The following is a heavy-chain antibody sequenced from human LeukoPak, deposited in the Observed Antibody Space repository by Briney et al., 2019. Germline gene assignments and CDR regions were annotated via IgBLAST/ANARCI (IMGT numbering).Heavy chain of an antibody. D-gene: IGHD6-19*01. CDR2: ISSNGGST. V-gene: IGHV3-64*01. Sequence: GGSPRLSCAASGFTFSSYAMHWVRQAPGKGLEYVSAISSNGGSTYYANSVKGRFTISRDNSKNTLYLQMGSLRAEDMAVYYCARDLDPFIAVAGTFDYWGQGTLVTVSS. CDR1: GFTFSSYA. J-gene: IGHJ4*02. CDR3: ARDLDPFIAVAGTFDY.